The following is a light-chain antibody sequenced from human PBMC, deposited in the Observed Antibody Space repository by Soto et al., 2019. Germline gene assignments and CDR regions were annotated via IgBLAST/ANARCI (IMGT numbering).Light chain of an antibody. CDR3: QQYGSSPPLT. V-gene: IGKV3-20*01. Sequence: EIVLTQSPGTLSLSPGGRATLSCRASRSVSSSFLAWYQQKPGQSPRLLIYGASSRATGIPDRCSGSGSGTDFTLTISRLEPADFAIYYFQQYGSSPPLTCGGGTKVEIK. CDR2: GAS. CDR1: RSVSSSF. J-gene: IGKJ4*01.